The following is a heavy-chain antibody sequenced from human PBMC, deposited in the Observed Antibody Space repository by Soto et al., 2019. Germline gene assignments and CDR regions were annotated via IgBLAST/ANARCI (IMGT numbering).Heavy chain of an antibody. CDR1: GGSISSGGYY. D-gene: IGHD4-17*01. J-gene: IGHJ3*02. V-gene: IGHV4-31*03. Sequence: SETLSLTCTVSGGSISSGGYYWSWIRQHPGKGLEWIGYIYYSGSTYYNPSLKSRVTISVDTSKNQFSLKLSSVTAADTAVYYCASAPRRYGDYVNYDAFDIWGQGTMVTVSS. CDR3: ASAPRRYGDYVNYDAFDI. CDR2: IYYSGST.